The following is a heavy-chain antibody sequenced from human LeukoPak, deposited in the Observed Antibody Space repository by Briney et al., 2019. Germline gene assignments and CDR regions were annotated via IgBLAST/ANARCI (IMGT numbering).Heavy chain of an antibody. D-gene: IGHD6-13*01. J-gene: IGHJ4*02. CDR3: ARDVPSSSWETFDY. V-gene: IGHV1-69*05. Sequence: SVKVSCKASGGTFSSCAISWVRQAPGQGLEWMGRIIPIFGTANYAQKFQGRVTITTDESTSTAYMELSSLRSEDTAVYYCARDVPSSSWETFDYWGQGTLVTVSS. CDR1: GGTFSSCA. CDR2: IIPIFGTA.